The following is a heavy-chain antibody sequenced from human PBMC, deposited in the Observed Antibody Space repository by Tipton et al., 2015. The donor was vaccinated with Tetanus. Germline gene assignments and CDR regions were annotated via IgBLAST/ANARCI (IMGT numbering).Heavy chain of an antibody. CDR2: IYYSGST. CDR3: AKDQGGGRVVRLNWFDP. V-gene: IGHV4-31*03. D-gene: IGHD6-6*01. J-gene: IGHJ5*02. CDR1: GGSISGSPYF. Sequence: TPSLTCTVSGGSISGSPYFWNWIRQQPGKGPEWIGYIYYSGSTYYNPSLKSRVTISVDTSKNQFSLKMNSVTAADTAMYYCAKDQGGGRVVRLNWFDPWGPGTLVTVSS.